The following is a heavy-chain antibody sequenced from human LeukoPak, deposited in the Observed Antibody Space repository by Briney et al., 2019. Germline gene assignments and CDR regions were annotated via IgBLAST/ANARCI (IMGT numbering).Heavy chain of an antibody. V-gene: IGHV4-59*08. D-gene: IGHD6-6*01. Sequence: SETLSLTCSVSGGSLSRLYWSWIRQPPGKGLEGMGYIYYTGSTNYNPSLKSRVTMFVDMSKNQFSLRLSSVTAADTAVYYCARHRAYSSSSPFDYWGQGTLVTVSS. CDR3: ARHRAYSSSSPFDY. CDR2: IYYTGST. CDR1: GGSLSRLY. J-gene: IGHJ4*02.